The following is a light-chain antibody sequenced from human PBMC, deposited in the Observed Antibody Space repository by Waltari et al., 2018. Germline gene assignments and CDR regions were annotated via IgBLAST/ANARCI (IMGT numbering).Light chain of an antibody. CDR3: QQRSNWQIT. Sequence: EIVLTQSPATLSLSPGERATLSCRASQSVSSYLAWYQPKPGQAPRLLIYDASNRATGIPARFSGSGSGTDFTLTISSLEPEDFAVYYCQQRSNWQITFGQGTRLEIK. CDR1: QSVSSY. V-gene: IGKV3-11*01. J-gene: IGKJ5*01. CDR2: DAS.